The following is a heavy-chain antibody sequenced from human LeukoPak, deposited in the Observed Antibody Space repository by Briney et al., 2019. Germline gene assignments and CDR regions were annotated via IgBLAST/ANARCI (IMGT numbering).Heavy chain of an antibody. D-gene: IGHD2-15*01. Sequence: GGSLRLSCEASGFTFSDHGMNWVRRAPGKGLEWVSSISSSSVYKFDADSVKGRFTTSRDNAKNSLYLQMDSLRAEDTAVYYCARSSCGGNCYYLIDYWGQGTLVTVAS. CDR1: GFTFSDHG. J-gene: IGHJ4*02. CDR3: ARSSCGGNCYYLIDY. V-gene: IGHV3-21*01. CDR2: ISSSSVYK.